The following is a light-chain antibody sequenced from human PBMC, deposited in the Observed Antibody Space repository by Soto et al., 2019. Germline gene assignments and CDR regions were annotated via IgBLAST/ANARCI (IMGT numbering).Light chain of an antibody. CDR1: QTIIRY. J-gene: IGKJ1*01. V-gene: IGKV1-39*01. CDR3: QQSYSTPWT. CDR2: TAS. Sequence: DIQNTQSPSSLSASVGDRVTITCRASQTIIRYLNWYQQESGKAPKLLISTASSLRSGVPSRFNGSRSGTDFTLTISSLQPEDFATYYCQQSYSTPWTFGQGTKVDIK.